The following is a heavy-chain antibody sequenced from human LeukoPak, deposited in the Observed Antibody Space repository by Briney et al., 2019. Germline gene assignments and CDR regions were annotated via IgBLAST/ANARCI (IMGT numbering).Heavy chain of an antibody. CDR2: IIPIFRTA. CDR1: GGTFSSSD. V-gene: IGHV1-69*05. Sequence: SVKVSCKASGGTFSSSDISWVRQAPGQGLEWMGGIIPIFRTAHYAQKFQDRVTITTDDSTSTAYMELSSLRSDDTAVYYCAREATYYGSGSYYGEKCYYMDVWGKGTTVTVSS. CDR3: AREATYYGSGSYYGEKCYYMDV. J-gene: IGHJ6*03. D-gene: IGHD3-10*01.